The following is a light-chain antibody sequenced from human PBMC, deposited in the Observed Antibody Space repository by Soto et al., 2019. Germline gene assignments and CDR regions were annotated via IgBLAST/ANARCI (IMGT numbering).Light chain of an antibody. V-gene: IGLV1-40*01. CDR2: ANS. Sequence: SVLTQPPPVSGAPGQRVPPSRPGGSSNIGAGYDVHWYQQLPGGAPKLLIYANSNRPSGVPDRFSGSRSGTSASLAITGLQAEDEADYSCQSYDSSLSGFYVFGSGTKVTVL. CDR3: QSYDSSLSGFYV. J-gene: IGLJ1*01. CDR1: SSNIGAGYD.